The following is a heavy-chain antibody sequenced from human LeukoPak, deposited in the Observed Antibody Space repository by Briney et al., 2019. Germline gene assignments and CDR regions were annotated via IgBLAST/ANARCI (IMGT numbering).Heavy chain of an antibody. Sequence: ASVKVSCKASGYMFISYDINWVRQATGQGLEWMGWMNPNSGNTGYAQKFQGRITMTRNTSISTAYMELSSLRSEDTAVYYCARYGPPVPFFQPWGQGTLVTVSS. J-gene: IGHJ1*01. CDR2: MNPNSGNT. V-gene: IGHV1-8*01. CDR3: ARYGPPVPFFQP. CDR1: GYMFISYD. D-gene: IGHD3-10*01.